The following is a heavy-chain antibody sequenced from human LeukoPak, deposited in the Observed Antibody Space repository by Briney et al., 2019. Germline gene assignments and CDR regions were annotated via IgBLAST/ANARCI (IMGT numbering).Heavy chain of an antibody. CDR1: GFTFSSHW. V-gene: IGHV3-74*03. CDR3: AREINKWFDP. J-gene: IGHJ5*02. CDR2: ISPDGSTT. Sequence: GSLRPSCAASGFTFSSHWMHWVRQAPGKGLVWVSRISPDGSTTKNADSVKGRFTISRDNARSTLFLQLNSLRAEDTAVYYCAREINKWFDPWGQGTLVTVSS.